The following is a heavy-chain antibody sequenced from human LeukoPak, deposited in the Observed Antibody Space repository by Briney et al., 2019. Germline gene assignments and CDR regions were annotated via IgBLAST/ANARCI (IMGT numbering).Heavy chain of an antibody. D-gene: IGHD4-17*01. CDR3: ARAGSTVTTFFGDY. CDR1: GYTFTGYY. Sequence: ASVKVSCTASGYTFTGYYMHWVRQAPGQGLEWMGWINPNSGGTNYAQKFQGWVTMTRDTSISTAYMELSSLRSEDTAVYYCARAGSTVTTFFGDYWGQGTLVTVSS. CDR2: INPNSGGT. J-gene: IGHJ4*02. V-gene: IGHV1-2*04.